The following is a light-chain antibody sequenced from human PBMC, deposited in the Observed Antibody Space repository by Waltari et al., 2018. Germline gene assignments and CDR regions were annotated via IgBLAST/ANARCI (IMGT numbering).Light chain of an antibody. CDR1: ESVSRA. CDR2: GAS. V-gene: IGKV3-20*01. CDR3: QHYLRLPVT. J-gene: IGKJ1*01. Sequence: EIVLTQSPGTLSLSVGERATVSCRASESVSRALPWYQQKPGQAPRLLIYGASTRATGIPDRFSGSGSGTDFSLTISRLEPDDFAVYYCQHYLRLPVTFGQGTTVEI.